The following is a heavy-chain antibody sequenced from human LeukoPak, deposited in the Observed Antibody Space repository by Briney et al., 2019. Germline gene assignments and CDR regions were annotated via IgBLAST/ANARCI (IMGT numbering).Heavy chain of an antibody. CDR2: IIPIFGTA. J-gene: IGHJ4*02. D-gene: IGHD2-21*01. CDR3: ATAVIGNGHFDY. Sequence: SVKVSCKASGGTFSSYAISWVRQAPGQGLEWMGGIIPIFGTANYAQKFQGRVTITADESTSTAYMELSSLRSEDTAVYYCATAVIGNGHFDYWGQGTLVTVSS. CDR1: GGTFSSYA. V-gene: IGHV1-69*13.